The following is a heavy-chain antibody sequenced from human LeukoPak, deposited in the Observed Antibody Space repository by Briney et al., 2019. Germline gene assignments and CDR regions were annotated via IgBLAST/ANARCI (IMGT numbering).Heavy chain of an antibody. V-gene: IGHV3-23*01. J-gene: IGHJ4*02. CDR2: VSGTGTST. D-gene: IGHD3-3*01. CDR3: AKGYYDSHRGFFEY. Sequence: QPGGSLRLSCAASAFTFSSYDMSWVRQAPGKGLDWVSTVSGTGTSTFYADSVKVRATISRDNSKNMLYLQMSSLRAEDTAMYYCAKGYYDSHRGFFEYWGLGTLVTVSS. CDR1: AFTFSSYD.